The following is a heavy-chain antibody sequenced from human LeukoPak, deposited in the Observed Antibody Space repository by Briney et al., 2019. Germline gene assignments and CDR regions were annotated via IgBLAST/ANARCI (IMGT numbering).Heavy chain of an antibody. CDR1: GYTFTSNA. J-gene: IGHJ4*02. CDR2: INTNTGNP. Sequence: GASVKVSCKTSGYTFTSNAMNWVRQAPGQGLEWMGWINTNTGNPTYAQGFTGRFVFSLDTSVSTAYLQISSLKAEDTAVYYCARDGDSGYDCLFDYWGQGTLVTVSS. CDR3: ARDGDSGYDCLFDY. V-gene: IGHV7-4-1*02. D-gene: IGHD5-12*01.